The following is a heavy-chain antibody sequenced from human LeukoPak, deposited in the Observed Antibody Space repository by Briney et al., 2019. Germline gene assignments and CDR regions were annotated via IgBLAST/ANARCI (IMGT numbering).Heavy chain of an antibody. J-gene: IGHJ4*02. CDR1: GYTFTSYG. V-gene: IGHV1-2*02. D-gene: IGHD6-13*01. CDR2: INPNSGGT. Sequence: RASVKVSRKASGYTFTSYGISWVRQAPGQGLEWMGWINPNSGGTNYAQKFQGRVTMTRDTSISTAYMELSRLRSDDTAVYYCARDRYSSSWYKAYYFDYWGQGTLVTVSS. CDR3: ARDRYSSSWYKAYYFDY.